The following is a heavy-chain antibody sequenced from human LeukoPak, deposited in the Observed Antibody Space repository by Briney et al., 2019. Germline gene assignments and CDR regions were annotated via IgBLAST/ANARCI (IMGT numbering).Heavy chain of an antibody. Sequence: GGSLRLSCAASGFTVSSNYMNWVRQAPGKGLEWVGTISHDGSFEFYADSVKGRFTISRDSSKSTLYLQMNSLRAEDTAVYYCARPQGSGSYYFDYWGQGTLVTVSS. V-gene: IGHV3-30*03. CDR2: ISHDGSFE. D-gene: IGHD3-10*01. CDR1: GFTVSSNY. J-gene: IGHJ4*02. CDR3: ARPQGSGSYYFDY.